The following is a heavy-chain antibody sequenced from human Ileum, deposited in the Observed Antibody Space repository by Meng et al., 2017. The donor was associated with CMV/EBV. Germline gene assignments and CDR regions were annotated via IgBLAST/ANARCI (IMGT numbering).Heavy chain of an antibody. CDR2: IHPTGTT. J-gene: IGHJ5*02. CDR3: ARAAARGVPVDL. CDR1: GGSLTSYY. Sequence: QLQWRDVGPGLLRLSGTLSLTCTVTGGSLTSYYWTWIRQPAGKGLEWIGRIHPTGTTDDNPSLRSRVSMSLDKSKNQFSLKLTSVTAADTAVYYCARAAARGVPVDLWGQGTLVTVSS. D-gene: IGHD3-10*01. V-gene: IGHV4-4*07.